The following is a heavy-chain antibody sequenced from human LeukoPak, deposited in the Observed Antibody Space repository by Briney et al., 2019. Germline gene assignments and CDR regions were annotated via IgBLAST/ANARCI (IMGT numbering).Heavy chain of an antibody. D-gene: IGHD5-18*01. J-gene: IGHJ4*02. CDR1: GGTFSSYA. Sequence: SVKVSCKASGGTFSSYAISWVRQAPGQGLEWMGGIIPIFGTANYAQKFQGRVTITADESTSTAYMELSSLRSEDTAVYYCASGYSYGEDFDYWGQGALVTVSS. CDR3: ASGYSYGEDFDY. CDR2: IIPIFGTA. V-gene: IGHV1-69*01.